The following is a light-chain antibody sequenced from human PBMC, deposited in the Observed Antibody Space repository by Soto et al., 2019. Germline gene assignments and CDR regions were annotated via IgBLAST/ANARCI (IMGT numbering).Light chain of an antibody. V-gene: IGLV2-8*01. J-gene: IGLJ1*01. Sequence: QSVLTQPPSASGSPGQSVTIACTGTSSDVGHYNYVSWYQQPPGKAPKLLIYDVSKRPSGVPDRFSGSKSGNTASLTVSGLQAEDEGDYYCSSYAGSNYPYVFGTGTKVTVL. CDR1: SSDVGHYNY. CDR3: SSYAGSNYPYV. CDR2: DVS.